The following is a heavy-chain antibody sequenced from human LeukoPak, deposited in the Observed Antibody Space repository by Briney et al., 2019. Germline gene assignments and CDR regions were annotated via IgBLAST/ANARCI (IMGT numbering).Heavy chain of an antibody. V-gene: IGHV1-2*02. CDR2: INLNSGGT. D-gene: IGHD2-15*01. CDR3: ALVVVRWDAFDI. CDR1: GYTFTGYY. Sequence: ASVKVSCKASGYTFTGYYMHWVRQAPGQGLEWMGWINLNSGGTNYAQKFQGRVTMTRDTSISTAYMELSRLRSDDTAVYYCALVVVRWDAFDIWGQGTMVTVSS. J-gene: IGHJ3*02.